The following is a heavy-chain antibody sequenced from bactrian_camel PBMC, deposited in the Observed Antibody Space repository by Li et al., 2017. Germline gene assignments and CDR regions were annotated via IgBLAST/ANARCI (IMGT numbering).Heavy chain of an antibody. Sequence: HVQLVESGGGSVPRGGSLRLSCVAPKLAFSNCGWEWHRQVAGERREWVARISRDEEPTYADFVRGRFTISKDKAKDTVYLQMNNLKPEDTANYICNARGDWYCNNWGQGTQVTVS. CDR2: ISRDEEP. D-gene: IGHD6*01. V-gene: IGHV3S53*01. J-gene: IGHJ4*01. CDR1: KLAFSNCG. CDR3: NARGDWYCNN.